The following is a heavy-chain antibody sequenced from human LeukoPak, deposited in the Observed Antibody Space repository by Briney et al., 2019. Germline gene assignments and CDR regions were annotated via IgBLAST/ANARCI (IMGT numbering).Heavy chain of an antibody. Sequence: SETLSLTCTVSGGSISSYYWSWIRQPAGKGLEWIGRIYTSGSTNYNPSLKSRVTMSVDTSKNQFSLKLSSVTAADTAVYYCARSTYDFWSGYYTPPGPYFDYWGQGTLVTVSS. J-gene: IGHJ4*02. V-gene: IGHV4-4*07. CDR1: GGSISSYY. CDR3: ARSTYDFWSGYYTPPGPYFDY. CDR2: IYTSGST. D-gene: IGHD3-3*01.